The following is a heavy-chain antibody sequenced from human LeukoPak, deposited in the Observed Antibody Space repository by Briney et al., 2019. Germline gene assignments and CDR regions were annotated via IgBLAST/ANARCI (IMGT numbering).Heavy chain of an antibody. J-gene: IGHJ4*02. D-gene: IGHD2-15*01. CDR3: AKLPLRYCSGGSCYERDY. Sequence: PGGSLRLSCAASGFTFSSYGMHWVRQAPGKGLEWVAFIRYDGSNKYYADSVKGRFTISRDNSKNTLYLQMNSLRAEDTAVYYCAKLPLRYCSGGSCYERDYWGQGNLVTVSS. CDR1: GFTFSSYG. V-gene: IGHV3-30*02. CDR2: IRYDGSNK.